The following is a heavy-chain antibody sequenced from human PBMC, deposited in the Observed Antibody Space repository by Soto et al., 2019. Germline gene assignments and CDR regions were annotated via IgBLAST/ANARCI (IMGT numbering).Heavy chain of an antibody. D-gene: IGHD6-13*01. Sequence: GGSLRLSCAASGFAFASYSIAWVRQAPWKGVEWVSGIDAGGVRTYYADSVKGRFTISRDNSRNTLFLQMDNLRGEDTAIYYCANDSEIPGLSAAGACLDSWRQGTLVTVSS. J-gene: IGHJ4*02. CDR1: GFAFASYS. V-gene: IGHV3-23*01. CDR2: IDAGGVRT. CDR3: ANDSEIPGLSAAGACLDS.